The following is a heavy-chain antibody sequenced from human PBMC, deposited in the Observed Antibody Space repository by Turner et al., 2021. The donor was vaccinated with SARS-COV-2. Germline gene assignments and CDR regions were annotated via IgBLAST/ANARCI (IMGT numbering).Heavy chain of an antibody. Sequence: QVQLVQSGAEVKKPGASLQVPCTVSGYTLIEVSMHWVRQAPGKGLEWMGGFDPEDGETIYAQKFQGRVTMTEDTSTDTAYMELSSLRSEDTAVYYCATAPPYCTNGVCPNGFEPWGQGTLVTVSS. D-gene: IGHD2-8*01. CDR1: GYTLIEVS. CDR2: FDPEDGET. CDR3: ATAPPYCTNGVCPNGFEP. J-gene: IGHJ5*02. V-gene: IGHV1-24*01.